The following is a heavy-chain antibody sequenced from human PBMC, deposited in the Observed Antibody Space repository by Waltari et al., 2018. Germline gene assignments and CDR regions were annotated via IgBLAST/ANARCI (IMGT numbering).Heavy chain of an antibody. CDR1: GGSISSSSYY. CDR2: IYYSGST. CDR3: ARDFDSSSWTIDY. J-gene: IGHJ4*02. Sequence: QLQLQESGPGLVKPSETLSLTCTVSGGSISSSSYYWGWIRQPPGKGLEWIGSIYYSGSTYYNPSLKSRVTISVDTSKNQFSLKLSSVTAADTAVYYCARDFDSSSWTIDYWGQGTLVTVSS. V-gene: IGHV4-39*07. D-gene: IGHD6-13*01.